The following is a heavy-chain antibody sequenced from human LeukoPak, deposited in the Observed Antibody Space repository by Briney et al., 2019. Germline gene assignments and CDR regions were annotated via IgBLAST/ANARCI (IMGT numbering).Heavy chain of an antibody. CDR1: GFTFSTYA. CDR2: ITGTGGST. V-gene: IGHV3-23*01. D-gene: IGHD4-17*01. J-gene: IGHJ4*02. CDR3: ARDSYGDFSFDY. Sequence: GGSLRLSCAASGFTFSTYAMSWVRQAPGQGLEWVSTITGTGGSTYYADSVKGRFTISRDNSKNTLYLQMNSLRAEDTAVYYCARDSYGDFSFDYWGQGTRVTVSS.